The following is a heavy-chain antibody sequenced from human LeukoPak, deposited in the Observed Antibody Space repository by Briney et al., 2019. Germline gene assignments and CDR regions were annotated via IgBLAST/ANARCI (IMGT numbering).Heavy chain of an antibody. D-gene: IGHD3-10*01. J-gene: IGHJ4*02. CDR1: GYTFTSYG. CDR2: ISAYNGNT. Sequence: GASVKVSCKASGYTFTSYGISWVRQAPGQGPEWMGWISAYNGNTNYAQKLQGRVTMTTDTSTSTAYMDLRNLRSDDTAVYYCARGPLWFGEFYFDYWGQGTLVTVSS. CDR3: ARGPLWFGEFYFDY. V-gene: IGHV1-18*01.